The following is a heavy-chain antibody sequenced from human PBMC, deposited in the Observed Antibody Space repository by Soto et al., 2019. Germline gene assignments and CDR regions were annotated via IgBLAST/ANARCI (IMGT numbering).Heavy chain of an antibody. D-gene: IGHD3-3*01. CDR2: IVPAFGTP. Sequence: QVQLVQSGAEVKKPGSSVKVSCRASGGTFSNYAISWVRQAPGQGLEWMGGIVPAFGTPNYAQNLQGRITIPADDSTTTVYMDLSSLRSEDTAVYHCARGATIFGVAAYSYYEMEVWGQGTTVTVSS. CDR3: ARGATIFGVAAYSYYEMEV. J-gene: IGHJ6*02. V-gene: IGHV1-69*01. CDR1: GGTFSNYA.